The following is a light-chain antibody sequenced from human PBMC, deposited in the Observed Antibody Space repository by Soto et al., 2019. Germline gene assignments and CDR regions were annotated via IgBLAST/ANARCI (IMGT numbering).Light chain of an antibody. V-gene: IGLV2-14*01. CDR2: DVS. CDR3: SSYTSISTLV. Sequence: QSALTQPASVSGSPGQSITISCTGTSSDVGGYNYVSWYQQHPGKAPKLMIYDVSNRPSGVSNRFSGSKSGNTASLTISGLRAEDEADYYCSSYTSISTLVFGGGTKVTVL. CDR1: SSDVGGYNY. J-gene: IGLJ2*01.